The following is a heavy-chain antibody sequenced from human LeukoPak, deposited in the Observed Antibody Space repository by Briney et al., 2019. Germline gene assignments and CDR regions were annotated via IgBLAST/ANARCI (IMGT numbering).Heavy chain of an antibody. CDR2: IKEDGTKK. CDR3: ATPLDYYDSSGYHQGGD. CDR1: GFTFSRHW. D-gene: IGHD3-22*01. Sequence: PGGSLRLSCAASGFTFSRHWMTWVRQAPGKGLEWAANIKEDGTKKNYVDSVKGRFTISRDNAKNSLYLQMSSLRAEDTAVYYCATPLDYYDSSGYHQGGDWGQGTLVTVSS. J-gene: IGHJ4*02. V-gene: IGHV3-7*03.